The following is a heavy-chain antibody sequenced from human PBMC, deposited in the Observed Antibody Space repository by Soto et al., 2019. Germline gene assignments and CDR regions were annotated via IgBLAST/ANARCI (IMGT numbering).Heavy chain of an antibody. CDR2: IYHSGST. Sequence: SETLSLTCAVSGGSISSGGYSWSWIRQPPGKGLEWIGYIYHSGSTYYNPSLKSRVTISVDRSKNQFSLKLSSVTAADTAVYYCARVRIGTTIGVIAPWGRGTLVTVSS. D-gene: IGHD1-7*01. V-gene: IGHV4-30-2*01. CDR3: ARVRIGTTIGVIAP. CDR1: GGSISSGGYS. J-gene: IGHJ5*02.